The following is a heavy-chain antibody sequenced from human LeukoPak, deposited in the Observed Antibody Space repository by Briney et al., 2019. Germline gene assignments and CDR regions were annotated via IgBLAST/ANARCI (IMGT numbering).Heavy chain of an antibody. Sequence: SETLSLTCTVSGGSISSGGYYWSWIRQHPGKGLEWIGYIYYSGSTYYNPSLKSRVTISVDTSKNQFSLKLSSVTAADTAVYYCARDRSYGDYLNWFDPWAREPWSPSPQ. CDR1: GGSISSGGYY. CDR2: IYYSGST. D-gene: IGHD4-17*01. V-gene: IGHV4-31*03. CDR3: ARDRSYGDYLNWFDP. J-gene: IGHJ5*02.